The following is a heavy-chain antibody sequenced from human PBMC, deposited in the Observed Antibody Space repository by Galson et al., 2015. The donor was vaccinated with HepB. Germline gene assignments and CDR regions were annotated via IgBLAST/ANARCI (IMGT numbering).Heavy chain of an antibody. J-gene: IGHJ5*02. V-gene: IGHV3-23*01. CDR1: GFTFSSYA. CDR3: AKDRLTTGTTSRRLNWFDP. Sequence: SLRLSCAASGFTFSSYAMSWVRQAPGKGLEWVSAISGSGGSTYYADSVKGRFTISRDNSKNTLYLQMNSLRAEDTAVYYCAKDRLTTGTTSRRLNWFDPWGQGTLVTVSS. CDR2: ISGSGGST. D-gene: IGHD1-1*01.